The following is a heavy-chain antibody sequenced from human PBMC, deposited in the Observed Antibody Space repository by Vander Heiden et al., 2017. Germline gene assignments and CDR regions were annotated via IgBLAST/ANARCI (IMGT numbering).Heavy chain of an antibody. Sequence: LFNPFFSLILSFSPSLFTFSTYTMNWVRQAPGKGLEWVSSINSTSSYIYYADSVKGRFTISRDNAKNSLYLQMNSLRTEDTAVYYCASLAGAGTSDYWGQGTLVTVSS. J-gene: IGHJ4*02. CDR1: LFTFSTYT. CDR2: INSTSSYI. D-gene: IGHD6-13*01. CDR3: ASLAGAGTSDY. V-gene: IGHV3-21*01.